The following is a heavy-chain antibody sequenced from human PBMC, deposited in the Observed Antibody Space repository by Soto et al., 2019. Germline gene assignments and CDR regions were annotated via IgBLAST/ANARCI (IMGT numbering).Heavy chain of an antibody. CDR2: INHSGGA. CDR1: GGSFSGYY. J-gene: IGHJ4*02. V-gene: IGHV4-34*01. CDR3: PRDPTDYSNADYFDF. Sequence: QVQLQQWGSGLLKPSETLSLTCGVSGGSFSGYYWNWIRQPPGKGLEWIGDINHSGGANYNPSLKSRVTISIDTSKNQFSLRLISVTAADTAVYYCPRDPTDYSNADYFDFWGQGTLVTVSS. D-gene: IGHD4-4*01.